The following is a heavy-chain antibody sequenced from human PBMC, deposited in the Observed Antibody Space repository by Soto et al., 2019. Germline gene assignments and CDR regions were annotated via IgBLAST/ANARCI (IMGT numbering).Heavy chain of an antibody. J-gene: IGHJ4*02. Sequence: SETLSLTCTVSGCSISSNYYYWGWIRQPPGKGLEWIGSIYYSGSTYYNPSLKSRVTISVDTSKNQFSLKLSPVTAADTAVYYCARPSGSYLYYFDYWGQGTLVTVSS. CDR1: GCSISSNYYY. CDR3: ARPSGSYLYYFDY. V-gene: IGHV4-39*01. D-gene: IGHD1-26*01. CDR2: IYYSGST.